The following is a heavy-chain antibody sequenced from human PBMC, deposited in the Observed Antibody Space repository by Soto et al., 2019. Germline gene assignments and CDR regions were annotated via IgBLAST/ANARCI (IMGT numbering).Heavy chain of an antibody. D-gene: IGHD3-9*01. CDR1: GGSISSGDYY. Sequence: QVQLQESGPGLVKPSQTLSLTCTVSGGSISSGDYYWGWIRQPPGKGLEWIGYIYYSGSTYYNPSLKSRVTISVDTSKNQFSLKLSSVTAADTAVYYCARAVLTGYDYYYYYGMDVWGQGTTVTVSS. J-gene: IGHJ6*02. V-gene: IGHV4-30-4*01. CDR3: ARAVLTGYDYYYYYGMDV. CDR2: IYYSGST.